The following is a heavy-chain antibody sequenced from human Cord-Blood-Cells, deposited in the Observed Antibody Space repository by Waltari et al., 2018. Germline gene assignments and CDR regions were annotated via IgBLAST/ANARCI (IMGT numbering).Heavy chain of an antibody. CDR2: IRSKANSYAT. CDR1: GFTFSGPA. J-gene: IGHJ4*02. Sequence: EVQLVESGGGLVQPGGSLKLSCAASGFTFSGPAMHWVRQASGKGLEWVGRIRSKANSYATAYAASVKGRFTISRDDSKNTAYLQMNSLKTEDTAVYYCTAPLVRYWGQGTLVTVSS. CDR3: TAPLVRY. D-gene: IGHD6-13*01. V-gene: IGHV3-73*02.